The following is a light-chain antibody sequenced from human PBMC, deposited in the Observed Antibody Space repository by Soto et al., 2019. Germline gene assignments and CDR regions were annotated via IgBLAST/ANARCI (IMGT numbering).Light chain of an antibody. J-gene: IGLJ2*01. CDR3: SSYAGSNNLV. CDR2: EAS. Sequence: QSALTQPPSVSGSPGQSVTISCTGTSTDFVSYNRVSWYQQPPGTAPKLIIYEASNRPSGVPDRFSGSKSGNTASLTVSGLQGEDEADYYCSSYAGSNNLVFGGGTKLTV. CDR1: STDFVSYNR. V-gene: IGLV2-18*02.